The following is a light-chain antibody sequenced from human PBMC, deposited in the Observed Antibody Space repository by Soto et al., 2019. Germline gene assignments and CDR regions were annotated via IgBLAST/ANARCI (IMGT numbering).Light chain of an antibody. CDR2: GAS. CDR3: QQLNSYPRT. V-gene: IGKV1-8*01. CDR1: QGISSY. Sequence: AIRMTQSPSSLSASTGDRVTITCRASQGISSYLAWYQQKPGKAPKLLIYGASTLQSGVPSRFSGSGSGTAFTLTISSLQPEDFATYYCQQLNSYPRTFGQGTKVDIK. J-gene: IGKJ1*01.